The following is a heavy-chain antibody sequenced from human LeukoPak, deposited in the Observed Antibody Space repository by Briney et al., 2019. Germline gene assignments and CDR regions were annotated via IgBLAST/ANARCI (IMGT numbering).Heavy chain of an antibody. CDR1: GYSFTSYW. D-gene: IGHD3-10*01. CDR3: AVNYGSGSSWDYENNWFDP. Sequence: GESLKISCKGSGYSFTSYWIGWVRQMPGKGLGWMGIVYPGDSDTRYSPSFQGQVTISADKSISTAYLQWSSLKASDTAMYYCAVNYGSGSSWDYENNWFDPWGQGTLVTVSS. V-gene: IGHV5-51*01. J-gene: IGHJ5*02. CDR2: VYPGDSDT.